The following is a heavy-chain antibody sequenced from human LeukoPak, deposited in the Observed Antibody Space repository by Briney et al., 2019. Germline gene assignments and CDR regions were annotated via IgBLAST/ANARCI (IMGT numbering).Heavy chain of an antibody. CDR1: GFTFSSYD. J-gene: IGHJ3*02. CDR3: ARVLTVRSGGYDAFDI. Sequence: GGSLRLSCAASGFTFSSYDMHWVRQATGKGLEWVSAIDSAGDTYYPGSVKGRFTISRENAKNSLYLQMNTLRAGDTAVYYCARVLTVRSGGYDAFDIWGQGTMVTVSS. V-gene: IGHV3-13*01. CDR2: IDSAGDT. D-gene: IGHD6-25*01.